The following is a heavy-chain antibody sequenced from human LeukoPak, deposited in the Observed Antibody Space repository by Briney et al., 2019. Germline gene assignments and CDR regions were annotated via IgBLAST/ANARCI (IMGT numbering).Heavy chain of an antibody. J-gene: IGHJ4*02. CDR2: INTDGSTT. V-gene: IGHV3-74*01. D-gene: IGHD2-15*01. CDR3: ASSSGGIDY. CDR1: GFTFRNYW. Sequence: GGSLRLSCAASGFTFRNYWMHWVRHAPGKGLVWVSRINTDGSTTTYADSVKGRFTISRDNAKNTLYLQMNSLRVEDTAVYYCASSSGGIDYWGQGTLVTVSS.